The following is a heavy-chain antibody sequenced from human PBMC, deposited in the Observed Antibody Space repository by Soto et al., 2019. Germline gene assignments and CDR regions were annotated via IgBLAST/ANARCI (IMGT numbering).Heavy chain of an antibody. J-gene: IGHJ6*02. Sequence: PGESLKISCKGFGYSFTSYWIGWERQMPGKGLEWMGIIYPGDSDTRYSPSFQGQVTISADKSISTAYLQWSSLKASDTAMYYCARQTGSGSYYNGYGMDVWGQGTTVTVSS. CDR3: ARQTGSGSYYNGYGMDV. CDR1: GYSFTSYW. CDR2: IYPGDSDT. V-gene: IGHV5-51*01. D-gene: IGHD3-10*01.